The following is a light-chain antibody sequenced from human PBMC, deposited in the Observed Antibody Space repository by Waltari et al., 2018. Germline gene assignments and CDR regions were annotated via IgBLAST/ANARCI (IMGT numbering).Light chain of an antibody. CDR3: QQYDISPLT. J-gene: IGKJ4*01. CDR2: GAS. Sequence: EIVLTQSQGTLSLSPGERATLSCRASQTVRTTYLAWYQQKPGQAPTHLIYGASSRATGIPYRFSGSGSVTDVSLTISSLEPEDFAVYYCQQYDISPLTVGGGTKVESK. V-gene: IGKV3-20*01. CDR1: QTVRTTY.